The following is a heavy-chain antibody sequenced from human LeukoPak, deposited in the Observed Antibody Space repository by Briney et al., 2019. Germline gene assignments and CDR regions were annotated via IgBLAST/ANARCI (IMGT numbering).Heavy chain of an antibody. CDR2: ISGSGGST. D-gene: IGHD6-19*01. Sequence: GGSLRLSCAASGFTFSSYAMSWVRQAPGKWLEWVSAISGSGGSTYYADSVKGRFTISRDNSKNTLYLQMNSLRAEDTAVYYCAKDASSGSQWRDYYYYYGMDVWGQGTTVTVSS. CDR1: GFTFSSYA. CDR3: AKDASSGSQWRDYYYYYGMDV. V-gene: IGHV3-23*01. J-gene: IGHJ6*02.